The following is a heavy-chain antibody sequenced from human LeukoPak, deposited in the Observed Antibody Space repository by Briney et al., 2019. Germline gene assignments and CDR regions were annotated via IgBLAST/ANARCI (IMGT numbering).Heavy chain of an antibody. CDR3: ARVWRGPWFAGKTTVTFDY. CDR2: IKQDGSEK. V-gene: IGHV3-7*01. J-gene: IGHJ4*02. Sequence: SGGSLRLSCAASGFTFSSYWMSWVRQAPGKGLEWVANIKQDGSEKYYVDSVKGRFTISRDNAKNSLYLQMNSLRAEDTAVYYCARVWRGPWFAGKTTVTFDYWGQGTLVTVSS. D-gene: IGHD4-11*01. CDR1: GFTFSSYW.